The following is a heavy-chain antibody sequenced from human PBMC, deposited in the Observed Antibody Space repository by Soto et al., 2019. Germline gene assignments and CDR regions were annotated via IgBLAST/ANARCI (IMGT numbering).Heavy chain of an antibody. Sequence: SETLSLTCTVSGGSISSYYWNWIRQPPGKGLEWIGYIYNSGNTNYNPSLRSRVTISVDTSKNQFSLKLTSVTAADTAVYYCAAPPRYWGQGTQVTVSS. J-gene: IGHJ4*02. CDR3: AAPPRY. CDR2: IYNSGNT. CDR1: GGSISSYY. V-gene: IGHV4-59*01.